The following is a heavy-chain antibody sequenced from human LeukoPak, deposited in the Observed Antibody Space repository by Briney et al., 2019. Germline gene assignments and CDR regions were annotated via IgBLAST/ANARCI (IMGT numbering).Heavy chain of an antibody. J-gene: IGHJ4*02. CDR2: IKQDESEK. D-gene: IGHD3-9*01. V-gene: IGHV3-7*03. Sequence: GGSLRLSCAVSGFTISSYWMTWVRQAPGKGLEWVANIKQDESEKYYVESVKGRFTISRDNAKNSLYLQMNSLRAEDTAVYYCARDGDILTGHFNYWGQGTLVIVSS. CDR1: GFTISSYW. CDR3: ARDGDILTGHFNY.